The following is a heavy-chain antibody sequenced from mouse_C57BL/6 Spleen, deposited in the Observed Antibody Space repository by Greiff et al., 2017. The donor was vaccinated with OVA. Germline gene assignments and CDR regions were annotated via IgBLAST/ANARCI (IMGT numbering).Heavy chain of an antibody. J-gene: IGHJ2*01. Sequence: EVNVVESGGGLVQPGGSLKLSCAASGFTFSDYYMYWVRQTPEKRLEWVAYISNGGGSTYYPDTVQGRFTISRDNAKNTLYLQMSRLKSEDTAMYYCAGGSSGYVDYWGQGTTLTVSS. D-gene: IGHD3-2*02. CDR3: AGGSSGYVDY. V-gene: IGHV5-12*01. CDR2: ISNGGGST. CDR1: GFTFSDYY.